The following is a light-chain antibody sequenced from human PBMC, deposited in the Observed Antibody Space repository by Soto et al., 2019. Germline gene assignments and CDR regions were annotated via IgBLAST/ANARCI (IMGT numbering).Light chain of an antibody. Sequence: SYELTQPPSVSVSPGQTARITCSGDALPKKYAYWYQQKSGQAPVLVIYEDSKRPSGIPERFFGSSSGTMATVTISGTQVEDEADYYCDSTDDSGHHAVFGGGTQLTVL. CDR3: DSTDDSGHHAV. CDR1: ALPKKY. V-gene: IGLV3-10*01. CDR2: EDS. J-gene: IGLJ7*01.